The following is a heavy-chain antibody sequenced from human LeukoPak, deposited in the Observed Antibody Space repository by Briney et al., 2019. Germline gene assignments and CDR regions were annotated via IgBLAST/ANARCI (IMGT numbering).Heavy chain of an antibody. Sequence: GGSLRLSCAGSGFTFNNAWMSWARQAPGKGLEWVGRIKSKVDGGTTDYITPVKGRFTISRDDSIDTLYLQINGLQTDDTAVYYCIRWFGESWGQGTLVTVSS. J-gene: IGHJ4*02. CDR3: IRWFGES. D-gene: IGHD3-10*01. CDR1: GFTFNNAW. V-gene: IGHV3-15*01. CDR2: IKSKVDGGTT.